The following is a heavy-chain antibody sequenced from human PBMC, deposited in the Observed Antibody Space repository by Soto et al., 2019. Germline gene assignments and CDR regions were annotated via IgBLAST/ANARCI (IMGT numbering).Heavy chain of an antibody. CDR3: AKGEYSHGYIDH. Sequence: GGSLRLSCAASGFTFISYAMSWVRQAPGKGLEWVSSITSSGATTYYADSVKGRFIISRDNSKNTLHLQMNSLRAEDTAVYYCAKGEYSHGYIDHWGQGTLVTVSS. J-gene: IGHJ4*02. D-gene: IGHD5-18*01. CDR2: ITSSGATT. V-gene: IGHV3-23*01. CDR1: GFTFISYA.